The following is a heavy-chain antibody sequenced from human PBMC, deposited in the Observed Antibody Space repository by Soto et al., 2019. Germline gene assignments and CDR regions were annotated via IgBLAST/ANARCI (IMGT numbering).Heavy chain of an antibody. J-gene: IGHJ5*02. CDR3: NWNDQTAGNGFDP. CDR1: GGTFSSYA. D-gene: IGHD1-1*01. V-gene: IGHV1-69*12. CDR2: IIPIFGTA. Sequence: QVELVQSGAEVKKPGSSVKVSCKASGGTFSSYAISWVRQAPGQGLEWMGGIIPIFGTANYAQKFQGRVTITADEATSTAYIELSSLRSADTAVYYCNWNDQTAGNGFDPWGQGTLVTVSS.